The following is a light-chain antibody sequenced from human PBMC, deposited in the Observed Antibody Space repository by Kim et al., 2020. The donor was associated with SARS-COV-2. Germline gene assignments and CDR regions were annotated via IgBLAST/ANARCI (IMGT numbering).Light chain of an antibody. CDR2: DVS. V-gene: IGKV3D-20*01. Sequence: EVVLTQSPATLSLSPGERATLSCGASQTVTLAWYQQKPGLAPRLLIYDVSTRATGIPDRFRGSGSGTDFTLTFSRLEPEYFAVYYCQQYKALPCTFGGGSQVDIK. CDR1: QTVT. CDR3: QQYKALPCT. J-gene: IGKJ4*01.